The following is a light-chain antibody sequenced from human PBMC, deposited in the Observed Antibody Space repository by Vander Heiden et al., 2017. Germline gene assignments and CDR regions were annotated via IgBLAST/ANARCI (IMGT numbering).Light chain of an antibody. V-gene: IGKV2-30*01. CDR2: KVF. Sequence: DVVMTQSPLSLPVTLGQPASISCRSSQSLVYSDGNTYFSWFHQRPGQSPRRLIYKVFNRDSGVPDRFSGSGSGTDFTLKISRVEAEDVGLYYCMQGTHWPRTFGQGTKVEIK. CDR3: MQGTHWPRT. J-gene: IGKJ1*01. CDR1: QSLVYSDGNTY.